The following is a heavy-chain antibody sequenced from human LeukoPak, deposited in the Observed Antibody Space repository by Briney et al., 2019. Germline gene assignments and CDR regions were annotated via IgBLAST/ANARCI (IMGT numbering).Heavy chain of an antibody. V-gene: IGHV1-8*01. J-gene: IGHJ4*02. CDR1: GYTFTTSD. CDR3: ARGRPGPAGAGTYDF. CDR2: MNPNSGKT. D-gene: IGHD6-13*01. Sequence: ASAKVSYKASGYTFTTSDINWVRQATGQGLEWMGWMNPNSGKTGSAQKFQGRLTMTKNTSTTTAYMEVTGLRFEDTAIYYCARGRPGPAGAGTYDFWGQGTLITVSS.